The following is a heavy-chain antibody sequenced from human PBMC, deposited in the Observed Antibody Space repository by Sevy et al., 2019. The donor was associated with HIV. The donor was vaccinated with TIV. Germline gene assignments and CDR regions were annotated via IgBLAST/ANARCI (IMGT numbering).Heavy chain of an antibody. CDR1: GFTFSSYS. D-gene: IGHD3-22*01. V-gene: IGHV3-48*01. Sequence: GGSLRLSCAASGFTFSSYSMNWVRQAPGKGLEWVSYISSSNSTIYYADSVKGRFTISRDNAKNSLYLQMNSLRAEDTAVYYCARDPGLYDTPGHLLGYYSMDVWGQGTTVTV. J-gene: IGHJ6*02. CDR3: ARDPGLYDTPGHLLGYYSMDV. CDR2: ISSSNSTI.